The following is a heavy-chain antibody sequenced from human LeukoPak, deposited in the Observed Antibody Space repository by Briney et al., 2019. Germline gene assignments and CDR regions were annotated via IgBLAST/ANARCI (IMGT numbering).Heavy chain of an antibody. CDR1: GGSVSSGMYS. Sequence: PSETLSVTSTVPGGSVSSGMYSWRWIRQPPGKGLEWIGYIFYTGTTNYNPSLKSRVTISVDTSKNQFSLKLSSVTAADTAVYYCPRPSTGFDLALGYWGQGTLVTVSS. CDR3: PRPSTGFDLALGY. V-gene: IGHV4-61*01. CDR2: IFYTGTT. J-gene: IGHJ4*02. D-gene: IGHD5-12*01.